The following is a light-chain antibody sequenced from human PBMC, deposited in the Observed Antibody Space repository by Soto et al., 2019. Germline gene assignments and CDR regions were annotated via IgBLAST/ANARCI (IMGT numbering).Light chain of an antibody. Sequence: DIQMTQSPSSLSASVVDRVTSTYRASQCISNYLAWYQQKPGKVPKLLIYAASTLQSGVPSRFSGSGSGTDFTLTISSLQPEDVATYYCQKYNSAPLTFGPGTKVDIK. CDR1: QCISNY. J-gene: IGKJ3*01. CDR3: QKYNSAPLT. V-gene: IGKV1-27*01. CDR2: AAS.